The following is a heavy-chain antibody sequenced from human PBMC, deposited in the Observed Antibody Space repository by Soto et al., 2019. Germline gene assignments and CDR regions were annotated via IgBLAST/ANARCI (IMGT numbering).Heavy chain of an antibody. V-gene: IGHV4-61*01. J-gene: IGHJ4*02. Sequence: SETLSLTCTVSGGSISSGCYYWSWIRQHPGKGLEWVGYINDSGSTNYNPSLKSRVTISVDTSKNQLSLKLSSVTAADTAMYYCARYQSSAYYCDCWGQGTLVTVSS. CDR2: INDSGST. CDR3: ARYQSSAYYCDC. D-gene: IGHD3-22*01. CDR1: GGSISSGCYY.